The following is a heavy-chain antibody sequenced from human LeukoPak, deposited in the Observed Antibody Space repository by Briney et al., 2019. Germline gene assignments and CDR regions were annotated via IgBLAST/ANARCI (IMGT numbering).Heavy chain of an antibody. CDR3: ARDVGSRFDY. Sequence: SETLSLTCTVSGASTSRCSHYWGWVRQPPGTGLEWIGYIYYSGSTNYNPSLKSRVTISVDTSKNQFSLKLSSVTAADTAVYYCARDVGSRFDYWGQGTLVTVSS. CDR2: IYYSGST. J-gene: IGHJ4*02. D-gene: IGHD3-10*01. V-gene: IGHV4-61*01. CDR1: GASTSRCSHY.